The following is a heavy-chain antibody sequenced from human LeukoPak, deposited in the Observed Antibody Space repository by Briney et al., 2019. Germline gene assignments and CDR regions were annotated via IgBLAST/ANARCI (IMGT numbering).Heavy chain of an antibody. CDR3: ARDRGWATVTFDAFDI. CDR1: GFTFSSYW. J-gene: IGHJ3*02. V-gene: IGHV3-7*01. D-gene: IGHD4-17*01. CDR2: LSQDGSER. Sequence: GGSLRLSCAASGFTFSSYWMTWVRQAPGKGLEWVANLSQDGSERNYVGSVKGRFTISRDNAKNSLYLQMNSLRDEDTAVYYCARDRGWATVTFDAFDIWGQGTMVSVSS.